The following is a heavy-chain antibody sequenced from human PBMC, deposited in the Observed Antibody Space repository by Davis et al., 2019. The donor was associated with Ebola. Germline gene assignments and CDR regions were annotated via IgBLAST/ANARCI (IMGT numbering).Heavy chain of an antibody. CDR1: GGSISSYY. Sequence: LETLSLTCTVSGGSISSYYWSWIRQPPGKGLEWIGYIHYSGDTKSNPSLKSRVTISVDTSKNQFSLKLNSVTAADTAVFYCARSNYGSGSYDSWGQGALVTVSS. D-gene: IGHD3-10*01. CDR2: IHYSGDT. J-gene: IGHJ5*01. CDR3: ARSNYGSGSYDS. V-gene: IGHV4-59*01.